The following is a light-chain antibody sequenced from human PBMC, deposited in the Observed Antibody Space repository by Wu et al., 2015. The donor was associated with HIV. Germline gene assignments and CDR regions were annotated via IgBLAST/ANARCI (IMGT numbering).Light chain of an antibody. V-gene: IGKV3-20*01. J-gene: IGKJ2*01. Sequence: EIVLTQSPGTLSLSPGERATLSCRASQSVSSSYLAWYQQKPGQAPRLLIYGASNRATGIPDRFSGSGSGTDFTLTISRLEPEDFAVYYCQQYGSSPFYTFGLGDQAGDQT. CDR2: GAS. CDR1: QSVSSSY. CDR3: QQYGSSPFYT.